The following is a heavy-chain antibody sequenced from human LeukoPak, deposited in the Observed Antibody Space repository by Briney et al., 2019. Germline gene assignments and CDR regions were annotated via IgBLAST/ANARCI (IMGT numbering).Heavy chain of an antibody. CDR3: ALSADYGGNPLGY. CDR1: GFTFSSYG. CDR2: ISYDGSNK. V-gene: IGHV3-30*03. D-gene: IGHD4-23*01. J-gene: IGHJ4*02. Sequence: PGGSLRLSCAASGFTFSSYGMHWVRQAPGKGLEWVAVISYDGSNKYYADSVKGRFTISRDNSKNTLYLQMISLRAEDTAVYACALSADYGGNPLGYWGQGTLVTVSS.